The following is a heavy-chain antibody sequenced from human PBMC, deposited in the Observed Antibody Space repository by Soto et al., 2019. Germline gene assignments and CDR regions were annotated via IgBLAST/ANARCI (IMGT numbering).Heavy chain of an antibody. J-gene: IGHJ4*02. CDR1: GYTFTGYY. CDR2: INPNSGGT. Sequence: ASVKVSCKASGYTFTGYYMHWVRQAPGQGLEWMGWINPNSGGTNYAQKFQGWVTMTRDTSISTAYMELSRLRSDDTAVYYCARDSRIFYDILTGYYSEYYFDYWGQGTLVTVSS. D-gene: IGHD3-9*01. CDR3: ARDSRIFYDILTGYYSEYYFDY. V-gene: IGHV1-2*04.